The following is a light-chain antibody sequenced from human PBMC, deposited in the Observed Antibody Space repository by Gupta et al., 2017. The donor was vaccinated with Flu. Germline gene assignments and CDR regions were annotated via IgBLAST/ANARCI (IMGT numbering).Light chain of an antibody. Sequence: QSALTQPASVSGSPGQSITISCTGTNSDVGNYNVVSWYQQHPGKAPNLIISEGTMRASGIADRFSGSKSGNTASLTISGLQAEDEAEYYCCAYTTADTHVFGSGTKVTVL. J-gene: IGLJ1*01. CDR3: CAYTTADTHV. CDR1: NSDVGNYNV. CDR2: EGT. V-gene: IGLV2-23*01.